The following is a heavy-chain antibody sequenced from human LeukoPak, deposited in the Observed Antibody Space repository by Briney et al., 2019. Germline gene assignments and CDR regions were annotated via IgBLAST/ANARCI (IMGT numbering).Heavy chain of an antibody. CDR1: GGSFSGYY. Sequence: SETLSLTCAVYGGSFSGYYWSWIRQPPGKGLEWIGEINHSGSTNYNPSLKSRVTIPVDTSKNQFSLKLSSVTAADTAVYYCARYKRWGSYYNAWFDPWGQGTLVTVSS. J-gene: IGHJ5*02. CDR3: ARYKRWGSYYNAWFDP. D-gene: IGHD3-10*01. CDR2: INHSGST. V-gene: IGHV4-34*01.